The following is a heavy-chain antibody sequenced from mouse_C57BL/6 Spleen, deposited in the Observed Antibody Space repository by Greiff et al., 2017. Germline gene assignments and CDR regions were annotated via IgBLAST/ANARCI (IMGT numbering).Heavy chain of an antibody. D-gene: IGHD2-12*01. Sequence: VQLQQPGAELVKPGASVKLSCKASGYTFTSYWMHWVKQRPGQGLEWIGMIHPNSGSTNYNEKFKSKATLTVDKSSSTAYMQLSSLTSEDSAVYYCARPFTRDYAMDYWGQGTSVTVSS. V-gene: IGHV1-64*01. CDR1: GYTFTSYW. J-gene: IGHJ4*01. CDR3: ARPFTRDYAMDY. CDR2: IHPNSGST.